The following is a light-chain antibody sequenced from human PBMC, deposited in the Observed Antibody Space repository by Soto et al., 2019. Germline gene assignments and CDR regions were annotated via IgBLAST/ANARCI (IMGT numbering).Light chain of an antibody. CDR1: SSDIGAYDY. Sequence: QSALTQPASVSGSPGQSLTLSCTGTSSDIGAYDYVSWYQHHPGKAPKLILYEVNNRPSGVSNRFSGSKSGNTASLTISGLQAEDEADYFCSSYTRANTRVFGGGTKLTVL. CDR2: EVN. CDR3: SSYTRANTRV. J-gene: IGLJ3*02. V-gene: IGLV2-14*01.